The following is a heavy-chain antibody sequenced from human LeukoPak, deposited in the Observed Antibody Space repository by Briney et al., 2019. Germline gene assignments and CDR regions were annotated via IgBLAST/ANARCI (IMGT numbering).Heavy chain of an antibody. CDR3: AREDTMVRGVIKSSYYYGMDV. J-gene: IGHJ6*04. CDR1: GYSISSGYY. Sequence: SETLSLTCAVSGYSISSGYYWGWIRQPPGKGLEWIGSIYHSGSTYYNPSLKSRVTISVDTSKNQFSLKLSSVTAADTAAYYCAREDTMVRGVIKSSYYYGMDVWGKGATVTVSS. CDR2: IYHSGST. D-gene: IGHD3-10*01. V-gene: IGHV4-38-2*02.